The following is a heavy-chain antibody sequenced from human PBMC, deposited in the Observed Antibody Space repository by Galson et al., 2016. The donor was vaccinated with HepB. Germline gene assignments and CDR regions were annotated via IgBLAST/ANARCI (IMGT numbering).Heavy chain of an antibody. CDR2: TYYRSKWYN. CDR3: ARAEYSPNYYHYYAMDV. D-gene: IGHD5-18*01. Sequence: CAISGDSVSSNSATWNWIRQSPSRGLEWLGRTYYRSKWYNDYAVSVKSRITINPDTSKNQFSLQLNSVTPEDTAVYYCARAEYSPNYYHYYAMDVWGQGTTVTVSS. J-gene: IGHJ6*02. V-gene: IGHV6-1*01. CDR1: GDSVSSNSAT.